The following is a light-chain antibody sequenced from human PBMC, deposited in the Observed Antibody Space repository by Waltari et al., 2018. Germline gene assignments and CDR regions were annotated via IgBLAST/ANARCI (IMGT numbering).Light chain of an antibody. J-gene: IGLJ2*01. CDR1: SSDVGSYNY. Sequence: QSALTQPASVSGSPGQSITISCTGTSSDVGSYNYVSWYQQHPGKAPKLIIYEVSNRPPVLADRFSGSKAGNTASLTISELQAEDEADYYCSAYAGNDLVIFGGGTKLTVL. CDR3: SAYAGNDLVI. CDR2: EVS. V-gene: IGLV2-14*01.